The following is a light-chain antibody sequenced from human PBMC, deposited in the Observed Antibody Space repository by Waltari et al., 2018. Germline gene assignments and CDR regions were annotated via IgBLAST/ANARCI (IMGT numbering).Light chain of an antibody. CDR1: SSNIGAGSD. J-gene: IGLJ1*01. CDR2: GNY. Sequence: QSVLTQPPSVSGAPGQRVTISCTGSSSNIGAGSDVHWYQHLPRTAPKLLIYGNYKRPSGVADRFFATKSGTSASLAITVLQAEDEADYYCQSYDSLSDSYVFGTGTKVTVL. V-gene: IGLV1-40*01. CDR3: QSYDSLSDSYV.